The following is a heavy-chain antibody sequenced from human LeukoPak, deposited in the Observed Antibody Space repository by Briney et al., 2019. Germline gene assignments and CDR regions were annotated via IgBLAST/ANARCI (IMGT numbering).Heavy chain of an antibody. V-gene: IGHV4-59*01. Sequence: SETLSLTCTVSGGSISSYYWSWIRQPPGKGLEWIGYIYYSGSTNYNPSLKSRVTISVDTSKNQFSLKLSSVTAADTAVYYRARDPRSGSYLDYWGQGTLVTVSS. CDR2: IYYSGST. J-gene: IGHJ4*02. CDR3: ARDPRSGSYLDY. D-gene: IGHD1-26*01. CDR1: GGSISSYY.